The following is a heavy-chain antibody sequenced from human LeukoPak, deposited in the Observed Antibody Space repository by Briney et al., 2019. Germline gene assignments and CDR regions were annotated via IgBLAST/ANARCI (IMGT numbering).Heavy chain of an antibody. CDR1: GFTFSSYA. J-gene: IGHJ6*02. CDR3: ARRLWSTFDGMDV. V-gene: IGHV3-23*01. CDR2: ISGSGAGT. Sequence: GGSLRLSCAATGFTFSSYAMSWVRQAPGKGLEWVSAISGSGAGTYYVDSVKGRFTISRDNSKNTLYLQMNSLRAEDTAVYYCARRLWSTFDGMDVSGQGTTVTVSS. D-gene: IGHD5-18*01.